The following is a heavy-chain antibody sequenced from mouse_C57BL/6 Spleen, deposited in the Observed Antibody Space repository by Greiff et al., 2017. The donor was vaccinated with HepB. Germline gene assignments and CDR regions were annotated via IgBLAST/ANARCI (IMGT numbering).Heavy chain of an antibody. CDR3: AREDPFTTVVADY. D-gene: IGHD1-1*01. J-gene: IGHJ2*01. Sequence: EVHLVESGGGLVKPGGSLKLSCAASGFTFSDYGMHWVRQAPEKGLEWVAYISSGSSTIYYADTVKGRFTISRDNAKNTLFLQMTSLRSEDTAMYYCAREDPFTTVVADYWGQGTTLTVSS. V-gene: IGHV5-17*01. CDR2: ISSGSSTI. CDR1: GFTFSDYG.